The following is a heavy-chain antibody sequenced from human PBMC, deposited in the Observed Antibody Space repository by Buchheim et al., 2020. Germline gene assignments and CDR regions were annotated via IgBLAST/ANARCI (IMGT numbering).Heavy chain of an antibody. CDR2: IYHSGST. CDR1: GGSISSSNW. J-gene: IGHJ6*02. D-gene: IGHD5-12*01. V-gene: IGHV4-4*02. Sequence: QVQLQESGPGLVKPSGTLSLTCAISGGSISSSNWWSWVRQPPGKGLEWIGEIYHSGSTNYTPSLKSRVTISVDKSKNQFSLKLSSVTAADTAVYYCARDRGSGYDGRGYYYYGMDVWGQGTT. CDR3: ARDRGSGYDGRGYYYYGMDV.